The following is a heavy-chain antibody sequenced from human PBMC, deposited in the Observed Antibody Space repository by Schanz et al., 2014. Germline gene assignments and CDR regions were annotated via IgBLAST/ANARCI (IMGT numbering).Heavy chain of an antibody. D-gene: IGHD3-22*01. J-gene: IGHJ4*02. CDR3: ARSNYYDNSDYYNSFDY. V-gene: IGHV1-18*01. CDR2: ISAYNGNT. CDR1: GYTFISYG. Sequence: QVQLVQSGAEVKKPGASVKVSCKASGYTFISYGIKWVRQAPGQGLEWMGWISAYNGNTNYAQKLQGRVTMTTDTSTSTAYMELRSLRSDDTAVYYCARSNYYDNSDYYNSFDYWGQGTLVTVSS.